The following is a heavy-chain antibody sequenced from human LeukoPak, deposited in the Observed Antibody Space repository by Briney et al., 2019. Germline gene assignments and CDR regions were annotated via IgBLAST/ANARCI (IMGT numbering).Heavy chain of an antibody. CDR1: GYTLTELS. CDR2: FDSEDGET. Sequence: RASVKVSCKVSGYTLTELSMHWVRQAPGKGLEWMGGFDSEDGETIYAQKFQGRVTMTEDTSTDTAYMELSSLRSEDTAVYYCATDRVRKEYYDSSGYLYYFDYWGQGTLVTVSS. D-gene: IGHD3-22*01. V-gene: IGHV1-24*01. J-gene: IGHJ4*02. CDR3: ATDRVRKEYYDSSGYLYYFDY.